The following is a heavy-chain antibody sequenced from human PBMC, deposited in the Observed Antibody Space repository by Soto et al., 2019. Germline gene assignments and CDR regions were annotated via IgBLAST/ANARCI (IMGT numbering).Heavy chain of an antibody. V-gene: IGHV4-39*01. D-gene: IGHD2-15*01. Sequence: PSETLSLTCTVSGGSISSDSFYWAWIRQPPGKGLEWIGIIYYSGDTYYSPSLAGRLTMSVDTSNQFSLTLRSVTAADTALYYCARNQPQRYCSGGTCRPAYGMDVWGQGTTVTVSS. CDR2: IYYSGDT. CDR3: ARNQPQRYCSGGTCRPAYGMDV. CDR1: GGSISSDSFY. J-gene: IGHJ6*02.